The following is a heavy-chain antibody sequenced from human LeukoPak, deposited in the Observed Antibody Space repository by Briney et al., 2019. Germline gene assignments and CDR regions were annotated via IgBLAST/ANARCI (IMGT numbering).Heavy chain of an antibody. D-gene: IGHD5-12*01. J-gene: IGHJ4*02. CDR2: IYYSGST. Sequence: SETLSLTCTVSGGSISSYYWSWIRQPAGKGLEWIGYIYYSGSTNYNPSLKSRVTISVDTSKNQFSLKLSSVTAADTAVYYCARGPGYSGYGALHYWGQGTLVTVSS. CDR1: GGSISSYY. CDR3: ARGPGYSGYGALHY. V-gene: IGHV4-59*01.